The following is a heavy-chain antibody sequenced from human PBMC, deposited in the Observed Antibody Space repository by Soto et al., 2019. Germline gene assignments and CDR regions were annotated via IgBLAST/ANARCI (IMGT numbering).Heavy chain of an antibody. CDR1: GFTFSSYS. D-gene: IGHD4-17*01. J-gene: IGHJ3*02. CDR3: ARGTYAVKHADAFDS. Sequence: PGGSLRLSCAASGFTFSSYSMNWVRQAPGKGLEWVSSISSSSSYIYYADSVKGRFTISRDNAKSSLYLQMNSLRAEDTAVYYCARGTYAVKHADAFDSWGQGPRVNVSS. V-gene: IGHV3-21*01. CDR2: ISSSSSYI.